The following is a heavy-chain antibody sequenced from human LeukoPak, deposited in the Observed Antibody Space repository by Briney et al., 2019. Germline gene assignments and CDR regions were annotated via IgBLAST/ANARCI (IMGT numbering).Heavy chain of an antibody. CDR3: ARLSGSGSFYDPGNWFDP. Sequence: SETLSLTCSVSGGSISGYYWSWIRQPPGEGLEWLGFIYYTGSTFYDPTLKSRVTISVDTSKTQLSLKLTSVTAADTAVYYCARLSGSGSFYDPGNWFDPWGQGIQVTVSS. CDR1: GGSISGYY. D-gene: IGHD3-10*01. V-gene: IGHV4-59*08. J-gene: IGHJ5*02. CDR2: IYYTGST.